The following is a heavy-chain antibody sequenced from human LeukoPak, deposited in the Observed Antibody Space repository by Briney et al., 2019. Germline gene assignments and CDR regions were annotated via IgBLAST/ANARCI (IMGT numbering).Heavy chain of an antibody. CDR1: GFTFSSYA. Sequence: PGGSLRLSCAASGFTFSSYAMHWVRQAPGKGLEWVAVISYDGSNKYYADSVKGRFTISRDNSKNTLYLQMNSLRAEDTAVYYCAREPAAIENYYFDSWGQGTLVTVSS. CDR2: ISYDGSNK. CDR3: AREPAAIENYYFDS. D-gene: IGHD2-2*02. V-gene: IGHV3-30-3*01. J-gene: IGHJ4*02.